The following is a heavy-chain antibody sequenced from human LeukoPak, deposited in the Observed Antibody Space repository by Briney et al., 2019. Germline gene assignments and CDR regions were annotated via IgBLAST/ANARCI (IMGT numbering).Heavy chain of an antibody. J-gene: IGHJ4*02. CDR2: IYYSGST. D-gene: IGHD4-23*01. CDR3: ARVSGYGGNSGV. CDR1: GGSISSYY. Sequence: PSETLSLTCTVPGGSISSYYWSWTRQPPGKGLEWIGYIYYSGSTNYNPSLRSRVTISVDASKNQFSLNLTSVTAADTAVYYCARVSGYGGNSGVWGQGTLVTVSS. V-gene: IGHV4-59*01.